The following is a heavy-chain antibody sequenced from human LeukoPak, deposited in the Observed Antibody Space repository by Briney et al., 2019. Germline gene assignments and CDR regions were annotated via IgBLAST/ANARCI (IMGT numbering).Heavy chain of an antibody. Sequence: SQTLSLTCAVSGGSLSSGGYSGSWIRQPPGKGLEWIGYIYHSGSTYYNPSLKSRVTISVDRSKNQFSLKLSSVTAADTAVYYCAREWNSWFDPWGQGTLVTVSA. J-gene: IGHJ5*02. V-gene: IGHV4-30-2*01. D-gene: IGHD5-12*01. CDR1: GGSLSSGGYS. CDR3: AREWNSWFDP. CDR2: IYHSGST.